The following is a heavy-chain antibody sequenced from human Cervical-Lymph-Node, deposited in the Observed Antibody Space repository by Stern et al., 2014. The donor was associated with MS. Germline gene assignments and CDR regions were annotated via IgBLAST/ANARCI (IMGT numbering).Heavy chain of an antibody. CDR2: IWYDGSNK. CDR1: GFTFSSYG. V-gene: IGHV3-33*01. CDR3: ARDRHDLGYCSGGSCYLPDY. Sequence: VPLVESGGGVVQPGRSLRLSCAASGFTFSSYGMHLVRQAPGKGLEWVSVIWYDGSNKYYADSVKGRFTISRDNSKNTLYLQMNSLRAEDTAVYYCARDRHDLGYCSGGSCYLPDYWGQGTLVTVSS. J-gene: IGHJ4*02. D-gene: IGHD2-15*01.